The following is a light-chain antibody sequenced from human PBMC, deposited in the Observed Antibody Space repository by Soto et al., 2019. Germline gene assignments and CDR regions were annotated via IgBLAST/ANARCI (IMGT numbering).Light chain of an antibody. V-gene: IGKV3-20*01. CDR3: QQYDDSRVT. Sequence: ELVLTQSPGTLSLSPGERATLSCRASHRVSSNHFAWYQQKPGQAPRLLIYATSSRAPGIPDRFSGSGSGTESGTDFTLTSSRLAHEDFAVYYCQQYDDSRVTFGPGTKVEIK. CDR2: ATS. CDR1: HRVSSNH. J-gene: IGKJ3*01.